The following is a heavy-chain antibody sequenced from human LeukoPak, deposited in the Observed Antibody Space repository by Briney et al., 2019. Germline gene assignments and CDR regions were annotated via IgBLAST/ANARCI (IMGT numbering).Heavy chain of an antibody. CDR1: GFTFSNYA. V-gene: IGHV3-23*01. D-gene: IGHD2-15*01. Sequence: GGSLRLSCAASGFTFSNYAMTWVRQAPGKGLEWVSVISGSGSNTDYADSVKGRFTISRDNSKNTLSLQMNSLRAEDTAVYYCARGGSGLIDVWGQGTTVTVSS. J-gene: IGHJ6*02. CDR3: ARGGSGLIDV. CDR2: ISGSGSNT.